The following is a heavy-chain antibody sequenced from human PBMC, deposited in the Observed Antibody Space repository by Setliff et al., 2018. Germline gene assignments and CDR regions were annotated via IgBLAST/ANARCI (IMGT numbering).Heavy chain of an antibody. CDR3: ARDLLRYSGKADAFDI. Sequence: EGPVKVSCKASGYTFTSYYMHWVRQAPGQGLEWMGIINPSGGSTSYAQKFQGRVTITADESTSTAYMELSSLRSEDTAVYYCARDLLRYSGKADAFDIWGQGTMVTVSS. CDR2: INPSGGST. V-gene: IGHV1-46*01. J-gene: IGHJ3*02. D-gene: IGHD1-26*01. CDR1: GYTFTSYY.